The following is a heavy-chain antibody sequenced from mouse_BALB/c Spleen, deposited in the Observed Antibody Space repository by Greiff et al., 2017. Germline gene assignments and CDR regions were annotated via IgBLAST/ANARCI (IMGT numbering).Heavy chain of an antibody. CDR1: GFTFSSFG. Sequence: EVKVVESGGGLVQPGGSRKLSCAASGFTFSSFGMHWVRQAPEKGLEWVAYISSGSSTIYYADTVKGRFTISRDNPKNTLFLQMTSLRSEDTAMYYCARYDGYFDVWGAGTTVTVSS. CDR2: ISSGSSTI. V-gene: IGHV5-17*02. D-gene: IGHD2-3*01. J-gene: IGHJ1*01. CDR3: ARYDGYFDV.